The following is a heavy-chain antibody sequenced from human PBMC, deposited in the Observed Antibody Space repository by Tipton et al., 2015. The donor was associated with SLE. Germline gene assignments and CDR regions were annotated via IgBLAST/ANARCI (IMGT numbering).Heavy chain of an antibody. CDR1: GYSISSAYY. D-gene: IGHD6-13*01. V-gene: IGHV4-38-2*01. Sequence: TLSLTCAVSGYSISSAYYWGWIRQPPGKRLEWIGNIYHTGSTQYNPSLKSRVTISVDTSKNQFSLKLSSVTAADTAVYYCARSAGYGSSWAHFDYWGQGTLVTVSS. CDR3: ARSAGYGSSWAHFDY. CDR2: IYHTGST. J-gene: IGHJ4*02.